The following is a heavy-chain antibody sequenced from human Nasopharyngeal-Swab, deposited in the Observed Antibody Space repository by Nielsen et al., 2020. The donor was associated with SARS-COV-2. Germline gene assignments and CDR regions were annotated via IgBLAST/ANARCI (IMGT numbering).Heavy chain of an antibody. CDR3: TREQPDYYDSSGYYPSPFDS. V-gene: IGHV3-49*03. CDR1: GFTFGDYA. CDR2: IRSKAYGGTT. D-gene: IGHD3-22*01. J-gene: IGHJ4*02. Sequence: GSLRLSCTASGFTFGDYAMSWFRQAPGKGLEWVGFIRSKAYGGTTEYAASVKGRFTISRDDSKSIAYLQMNSLKTEDTAVYYCTREQPDYYDSSGYYPSPFDSWGQGTLVTVSS.